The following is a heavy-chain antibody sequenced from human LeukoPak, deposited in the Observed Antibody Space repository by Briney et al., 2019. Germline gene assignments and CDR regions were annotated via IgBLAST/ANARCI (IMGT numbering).Heavy chain of an antibody. J-gene: IGHJ4*02. CDR3: AKDHGNFLYFDY. Sequence: GGSLRLSCAASGFTFSTYAMSWVRQAPGRGLEWVSAVVGSGVKTYYADSVRGRFTISRDNSKNTLYLENDSLRAEDTAVYYCAKDHGNFLYFDYWRQGTPVTVSS. CDR1: GFTFSTYA. V-gene: IGHV3-23*01. CDR2: VVGSGVKT. D-gene: IGHD1-1*01.